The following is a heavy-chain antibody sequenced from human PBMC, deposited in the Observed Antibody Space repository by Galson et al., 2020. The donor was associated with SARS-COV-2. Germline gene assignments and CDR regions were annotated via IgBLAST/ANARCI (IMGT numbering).Heavy chain of an antibody. Sequence: SETLSLTCAVSGDSISSNYWWNWVRQPPGKGLEWIGKIYHRGNSIHNPSLESRVTISIDKSRNQFSLRLNSVTAADTAVYYCARSDTLQRYFPIDLWGQGTLVTVSS. CDR1: GDSISSNYW. CDR2: IYHRGNS. CDR3: ARSDTLQRYFPIDL. J-gene: IGHJ5*02. D-gene: IGHD1-20*01. V-gene: IGHV4-4*02.